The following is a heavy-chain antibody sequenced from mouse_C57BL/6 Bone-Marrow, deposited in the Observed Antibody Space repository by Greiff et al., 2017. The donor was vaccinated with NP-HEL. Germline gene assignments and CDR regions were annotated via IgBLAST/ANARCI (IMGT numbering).Heavy chain of an antibody. CDR2: INPSTGGT. J-gene: IGHJ1*03. CDR1: GYSFTGYY. Sequence: EVQLQQSGPELVKPGALVKISCKASGYSFTGYYMNWVKQSPEKSLEWIGEINPSTGGTTYNQKFKAKATLTVDKSSSTAYMQLKSLTSEDSAVYYCATATVVAKGGWYFDVWGTGTTVTVSS. CDR3: ATATVVAKGGWYFDV. D-gene: IGHD1-1*01. V-gene: IGHV1-42*01.